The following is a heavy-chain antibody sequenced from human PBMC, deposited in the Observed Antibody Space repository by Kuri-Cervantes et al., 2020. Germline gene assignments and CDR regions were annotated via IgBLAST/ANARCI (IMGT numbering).Heavy chain of an antibody. V-gene: IGHV3-23*01. Sequence: GESLKISCAASGFTFSSYAMSWVRQAPGKGLEWVSAISGSGGSTYYADSVKGRFTISRDNSKNTLYLQMNSLRAEDTAVYYCAKGTRTFTVTTPRGADAFDIWGQGTMVTVSS. CDR2: ISGSGGST. J-gene: IGHJ3*02. CDR3: AKGTRTFTVTTPRGADAFDI. CDR1: GFTFSSYA. D-gene: IGHD4-11*01.